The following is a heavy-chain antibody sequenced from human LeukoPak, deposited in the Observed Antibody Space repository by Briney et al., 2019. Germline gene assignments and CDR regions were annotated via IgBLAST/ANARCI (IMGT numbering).Heavy chain of an antibody. V-gene: IGHV3-30-3*01. Sequence: GGSLRLSCAASGFTFSSYAMHRVRQAPGKGLEWVAVISYDGSNKYYADSVKDRFTISRDNSKHTLYLQMNSLRAEDTAVYYCARDGAGYDSSCPRFDYSGQGTLVTVSS. J-gene: IGHJ4*02. CDR2: ISYDGSNK. CDR3: ARDGAGYDSSCPRFDY. D-gene: IGHD3-22*01. CDR1: GFTFSSYA.